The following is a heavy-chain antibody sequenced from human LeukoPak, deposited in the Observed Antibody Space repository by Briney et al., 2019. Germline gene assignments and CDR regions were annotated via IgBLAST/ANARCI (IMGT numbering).Heavy chain of an antibody. V-gene: IGHV1-2*02. CDR1: GYTFTDYY. CDR2: INPNNGGT. CDR3: ARLQEMATIPFILEPFDY. J-gene: IGHJ4*02. D-gene: IGHD5-24*01. Sequence: GASVKVSCKASGYTFTDYYMHWVRQAPGQGPEWMGWINPNNGGTKYAQKFQGRVTMTRDTSISTAYMELSRLRSDDTAVYYCARLQEMATIPFILEPFDYWGQGTQVTVSS.